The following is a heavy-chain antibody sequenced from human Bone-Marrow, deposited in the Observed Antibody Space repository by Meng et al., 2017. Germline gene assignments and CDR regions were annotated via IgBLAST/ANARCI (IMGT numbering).Heavy chain of an antibody. Sequence: QVRLVETGGGWVQPGRSLRLSCAASGFTFSSYGMHWVRQAPGKGLEWGAVIWYDGSNKYYADSVKGRFTISRDNSKNTLYLQMNSLRAEDTAVYYCARDREYSGSYLWDYWGQGTLVTVSS. D-gene: IGHD1-26*01. V-gene: IGHV3-33*01. CDR3: ARDREYSGSYLWDY. J-gene: IGHJ4*02. CDR1: GFTFSSYG. CDR2: IWYDGSNK.